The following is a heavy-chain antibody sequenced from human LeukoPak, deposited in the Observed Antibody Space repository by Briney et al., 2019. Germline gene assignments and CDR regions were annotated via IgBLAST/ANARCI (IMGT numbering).Heavy chain of an antibody. CDR1: GFTFSNYD. J-gene: IGHJ4*02. CDR3: AKDGWWCKY. V-gene: IGHV3-21*01. D-gene: IGHD2-21*01. Sequence: PGGSLRLSCAASGFTFSNYDMNWVRQAPGKGLEWVSSISGSSSSIYYADSVKGRFTISRDNAKNSLYLQMNSLRADVTAIYYCAKDGWWCKYWGQGTLVTVSS. CDR2: ISGSSSSI.